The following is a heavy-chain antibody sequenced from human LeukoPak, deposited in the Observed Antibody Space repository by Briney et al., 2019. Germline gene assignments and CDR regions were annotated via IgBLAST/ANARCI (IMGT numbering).Heavy chain of an antibody. V-gene: IGHV1-69*13. CDR3: ARGVAAAGPLDY. D-gene: IGHD6-13*01. J-gene: IGHJ4*02. CDR1: GGTFSSYA. Sequence: RASVKVSCKASGGTFSSYAISWVRQAPGQGLEWMGGIIPIFDTANYAQKFQGRVTITADESTSTAYMELSSLRSEDTAVYYCARGVAAAGPLDYWGQGTLVTVSS. CDR2: IIPIFDTA.